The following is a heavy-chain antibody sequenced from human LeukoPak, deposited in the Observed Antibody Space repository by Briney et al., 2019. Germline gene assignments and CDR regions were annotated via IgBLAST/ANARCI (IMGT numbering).Heavy chain of an antibody. CDR2: IIPFFGTP. Sequence: SVKVSCKVSGGSFNSYAISWVRQAPGQGLEWMGGIIPFFGTPNYAQKFQGRVTMTRDMSTSTVYMELSSLRSDDTAVYYCVWSGYYYYYMDVWGKGTTVTVSS. J-gene: IGHJ6*03. D-gene: IGHD3-3*01. CDR3: VWSGYYYYYMDV. V-gene: IGHV1-69*05. CDR1: GGSFNSYA.